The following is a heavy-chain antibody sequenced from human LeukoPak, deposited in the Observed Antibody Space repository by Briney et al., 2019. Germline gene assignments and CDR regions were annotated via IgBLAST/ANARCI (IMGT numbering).Heavy chain of an antibody. CDR1: GGSISSGSYY. D-gene: IGHD5-12*01. J-gene: IGHJ4*02. Sequence: SETLSLTCTVSGGSISSGSYYWSWIRQPAGKGLEWIGRIYTSGSTNYNPSLKSRVTISVDTSKNQFSLSLSSVTAADTAVYYCARGNLVATLYFDYWGQGALVTVSS. CDR3: ARGNLVATLYFDY. V-gene: IGHV4-61*02. CDR2: IYTSGST.